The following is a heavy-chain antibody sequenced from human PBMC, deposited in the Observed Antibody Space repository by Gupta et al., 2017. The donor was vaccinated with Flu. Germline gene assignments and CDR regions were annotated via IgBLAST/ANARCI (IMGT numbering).Heavy chain of an antibody. CDR1: GDSVSSNSAA. Sequence: QVQLQQSGPGLVKPSQTLSLTCAISGDSVSSNSAAWNWLRQYPSRGLEWLGRTYYRSKWYNDYAVSVKSRITINPDTSKNQFSLQLNSVTPEDTAVYYCARDHRTDTAMVTDYFDYWGQGTLVTVSS. CDR3: ARDHRTDTAMVTDYFDY. J-gene: IGHJ4*02. CDR2: TYYRSKWYN. V-gene: IGHV6-1*01. D-gene: IGHD5-18*01.